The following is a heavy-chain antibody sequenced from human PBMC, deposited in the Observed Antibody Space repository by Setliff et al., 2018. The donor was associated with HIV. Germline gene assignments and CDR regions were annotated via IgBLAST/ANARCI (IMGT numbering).Heavy chain of an antibody. Sequence: SETLSLTCAVYGGSFSGYYWSWIRQSPRKRLEWIGELNDSGSTNYNPSLKSRVTISLDTSQNHFSLKLTSVTAADTAVYYCARHGQSFDFSIASEGYYFDSWGQGTLVTVSS. CDR2: LNDSGST. CDR3: ARHGQSFDFSIASEGYYFDS. CDR1: GGSFSGYY. J-gene: IGHJ4*02. V-gene: IGHV4-34*01. D-gene: IGHD3-3*01.